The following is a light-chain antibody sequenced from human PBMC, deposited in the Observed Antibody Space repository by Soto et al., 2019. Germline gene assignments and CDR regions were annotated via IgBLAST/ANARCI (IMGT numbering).Light chain of an antibody. CDR2: LNT. Sequence: QPVLTQPPSASGTPGQRVIISCSGGSSTIGRNPVNWYQKFPGTAPKLLISLNTQRPSGVPDRFSGSKSVTSPSLAISGLRSEDEADYYCAAWDDNVYVFGTGTKVTVL. CDR1: SSTIGRNP. J-gene: IGLJ1*01. CDR3: AAWDDNVYV. V-gene: IGLV1-44*01.